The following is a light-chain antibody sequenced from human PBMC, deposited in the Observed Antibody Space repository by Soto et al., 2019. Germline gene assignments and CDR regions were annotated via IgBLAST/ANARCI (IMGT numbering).Light chain of an antibody. CDR2: DAS. CDR3: QQYNSYWYT. V-gene: IGKV1-5*01. J-gene: IGKJ2*01. Sequence: DIQMTQSPSTLSASVGDRVTITCRASQSISSWLAWYQQKPGRAPKLLIYDASSLESGVRSRSSGSGSGTEFTLTVSSLQPDDFATYYCQQYNSYWYTFGQGTKLEIK. CDR1: QSISSW.